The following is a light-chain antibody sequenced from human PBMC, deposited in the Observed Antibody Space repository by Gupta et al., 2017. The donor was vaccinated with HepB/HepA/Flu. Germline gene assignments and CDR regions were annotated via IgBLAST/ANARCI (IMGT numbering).Light chain of an antibody. CDR1: SLRSYY. CDR3: NSRDSSGNHHVV. CDR2: GKN. Sequence: SSELTQDPAVSVVLGQTVRITCQGDSLRSYYASWYQQKPGQAPVLVIYGKNNRPSGIPDRFSGSSSGNTASLTIPGAQAEDEADYYCNSRDSSGNHHVVFGGGTKLTVL. J-gene: IGLJ2*01. V-gene: IGLV3-19*01.